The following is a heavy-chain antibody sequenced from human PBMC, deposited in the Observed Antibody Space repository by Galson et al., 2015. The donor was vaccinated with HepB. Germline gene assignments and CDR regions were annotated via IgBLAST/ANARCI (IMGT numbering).Heavy chain of an antibody. D-gene: IGHD5-12*01. CDR2: ISSNGGST. CDR3: ARASGGYSGYDSLFDY. Sequence: SLRLSCAASGFTFSSYAMHWVRQAPGKGLEYVSAISSNGGSTYYANSVKGRFTISRDNSKNTLYLQMGSLRAEDMAMYYCARASGGYSGYDSLFDYWGQGTLVTVSS. V-gene: IGHV3-64*01. J-gene: IGHJ4*02. CDR1: GFTFSSYA.